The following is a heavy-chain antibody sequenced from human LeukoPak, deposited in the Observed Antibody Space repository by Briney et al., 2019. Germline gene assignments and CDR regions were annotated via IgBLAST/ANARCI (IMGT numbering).Heavy chain of an antibody. Sequence: PGGSLRLSCAASGFTFSSYSMNWVRQAPGKGLEWVSSISSSSSYIYYADSVKGRFTISRDNSKNTLYLQMNSLRAEDTAVYYCAKDFSPHYYYYYMDVWGKGTTVTISS. J-gene: IGHJ6*03. CDR3: AKDFSPHYYYYYMDV. CDR1: GFTFSSYS. CDR2: ISSSSSYI. D-gene: IGHD2/OR15-2a*01. V-gene: IGHV3-21*01.